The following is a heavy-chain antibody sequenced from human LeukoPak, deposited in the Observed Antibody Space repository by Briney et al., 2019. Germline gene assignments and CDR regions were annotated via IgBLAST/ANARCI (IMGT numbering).Heavy chain of an antibody. CDR3: ARDASESSDGWYYFDY. D-gene: IGHD5-24*01. CDR1: GFSFTTSW. J-gene: IGHJ4*02. V-gene: IGHV3-7*03. CDR2: IKGDGSQS. Sequence: GGSLRLSCAASGFSFTTSWMNWVRQAPGKGLEWVATIKGDGSQSYYVDSVRGRFTISRDNAKDSLYLQMNSLRAEDTAVYYCARDASESSDGWYYFDYWGQGALVTVSS.